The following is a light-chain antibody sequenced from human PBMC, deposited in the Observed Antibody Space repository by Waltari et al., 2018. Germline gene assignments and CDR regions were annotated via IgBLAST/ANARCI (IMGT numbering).Light chain of an antibody. CDR3: SSYTTSSTYV. V-gene: IGLV2-14*03. CDR2: DVN. J-gene: IGLJ1*01. CDR1: SSDIGSFKY. Sequence: QSALTQPASVSGSPGQSIPISCTGTSSDIGSFKYFSWYQQHPGKAPKLIIYDVNSRPSGVSNQFSGSKSGNTASLTISGLQAEDEADYYCSSYTTSSTYVLGTGTKVTVL.